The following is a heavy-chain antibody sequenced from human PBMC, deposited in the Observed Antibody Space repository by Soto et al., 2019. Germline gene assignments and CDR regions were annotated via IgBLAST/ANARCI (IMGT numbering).Heavy chain of an antibody. CDR1: GYTFTSYD. J-gene: IGHJ4*02. V-gene: IGHV1-8*01. CDR3: ARGLGTVTDFDY. CDR2: MNPNSGNT. Sequence: ASVKVSCKASGYTFTSYDINWVRQATGQGLEWMGWMNPNSGNTGYAQKFQGRVTMTRNTSISTAYMELSSLRSEDTAVYYCARGLGTVTDFDYWGQGTLVTVSS. D-gene: IGHD4-4*01.